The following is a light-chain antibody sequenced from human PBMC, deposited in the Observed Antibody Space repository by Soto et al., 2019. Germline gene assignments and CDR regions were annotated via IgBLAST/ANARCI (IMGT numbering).Light chain of an antibody. J-gene: IGKJ1*01. CDR1: QSVSSSY. CDR2: GAS. CDR3: QHYGRSPT. Sequence: EIVLTQSPGTLSLSPGERATLSCRASQSVSSSYLAWYQQTPGQAPRLLIYGASSRATGIPVRVSGSGSGTDFTLTISRLEHVDFAVYYCQHYGRSPTFGQGTKVEIK. V-gene: IGKV3-20*01.